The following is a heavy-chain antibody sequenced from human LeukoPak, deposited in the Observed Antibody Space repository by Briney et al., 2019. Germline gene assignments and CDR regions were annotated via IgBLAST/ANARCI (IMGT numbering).Heavy chain of an antibody. J-gene: IGHJ4*02. Sequence: SETLSLTCTVSGGSVSSGSYYWSWIRQPPGKGLEWIGYIYYSGSTNYNPSLKSRVTISVDTSKNQFSLKLSSVTAADTAVYYCARDIRDYYDSSGYLPDYWGQGTLVTVSS. CDR3: ARDIRDYYDSSGYLPDY. CDR1: GGSVSSGSYY. CDR2: IYYSGST. D-gene: IGHD3-22*01. V-gene: IGHV4-61*01.